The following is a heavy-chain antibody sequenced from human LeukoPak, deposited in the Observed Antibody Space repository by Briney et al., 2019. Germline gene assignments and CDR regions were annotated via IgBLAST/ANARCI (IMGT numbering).Heavy chain of an antibody. J-gene: IGHJ5*02. CDR1: GYTFTGYY. CDR2: INPNSGGT. Sequence: ASVKVSCKASGYTFTGYYMHWVRQAPGQGLEWMGWINPNSGGTNYAQKFQGRATMTRDTSISTAYMELSRLRSDDTAVYYCARGRGVIAVAGTMEFDPWGQGTLVTVSS. CDR3: ARGRGVIAVAGTMEFDP. D-gene: IGHD6-19*01. V-gene: IGHV1-2*02.